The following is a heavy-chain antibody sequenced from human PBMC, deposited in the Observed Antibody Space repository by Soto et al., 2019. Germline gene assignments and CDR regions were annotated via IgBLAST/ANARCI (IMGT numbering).Heavy chain of an antibody. J-gene: IGHJ6*02. D-gene: IGHD6-19*01. Sequence: GGSLRLSCAASGFTFSSYGMHWVRQAPGKGLEWVAVIWYDGSNKYYADSVKGRFTISRGNSKNTLYLQMNSLRAEDTAVYYCARDRKSSGWSIYYYYYYGMDVWGQGTTVTVSS. CDR2: IWYDGSNK. V-gene: IGHV3-33*01. CDR1: GFTFSSYG. CDR3: ARDRKSSGWSIYYYYYYGMDV.